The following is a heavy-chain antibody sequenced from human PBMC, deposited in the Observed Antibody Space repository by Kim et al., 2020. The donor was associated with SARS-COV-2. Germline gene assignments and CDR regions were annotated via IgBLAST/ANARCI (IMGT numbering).Heavy chain of an antibody. D-gene: IGHD2-8*01. J-gene: IGHJ4*02. V-gene: IGHV4-39*01. Sequence: SETLSLTCTVSGGSISSSSYYWGWIRQPPGKGLEWIGSIYYSGSTYYNPSLKSRVTISVDTSKNQFSLKLSSVTAADTAVYYCARLGMVYAIGDYWGQGTLVTVSS. CDR3: ARLGMVYAIGDY. CDR1: GGSISSSSYY. CDR2: IYYSGST.